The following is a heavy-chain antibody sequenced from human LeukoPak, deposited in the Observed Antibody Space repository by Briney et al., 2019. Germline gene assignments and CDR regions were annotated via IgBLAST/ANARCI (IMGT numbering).Heavy chain of an antibody. Sequence: SGTLSLTCSVSNDSIRNYYWSWIRQPPGKALEWIGYIYHTGNTNYNPSLKSRLTMSIDTSKNQFSLNLNSVTAADTAVYYCARGNYGSGSYYVVDFDYWGQGTLVTVSS. D-gene: IGHD3-10*01. CDR1: NDSIRNYY. V-gene: IGHV4-59*01. CDR2: IYHTGNT. J-gene: IGHJ4*02. CDR3: ARGNYGSGSYYVVDFDY.